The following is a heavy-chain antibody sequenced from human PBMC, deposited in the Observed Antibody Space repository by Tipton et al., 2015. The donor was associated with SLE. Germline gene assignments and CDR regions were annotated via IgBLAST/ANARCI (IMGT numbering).Heavy chain of an antibody. CDR3: AGGPQDYNWNSFDH. D-gene: IGHD1-7*01. J-gene: IGHJ4*02. V-gene: IGHV4-4*02. CDR2: IYYSGST. Sequence: QLVQSGGDLAQPGGSLRLSCAASGFSFGSYSLKWVRQAPGKGLEWIGGIYYSGSTYYNPSLKSRVTISVDTSKNQFSLRLSSVTAADTAVYYCAGGPQDYNWNSFDHWGQGRLVTVSS. CDR1: GFSFGSYS.